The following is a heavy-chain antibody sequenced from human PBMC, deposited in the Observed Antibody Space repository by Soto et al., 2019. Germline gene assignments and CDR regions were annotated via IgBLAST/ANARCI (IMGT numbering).Heavy chain of an antibody. D-gene: IGHD2-2*01. Sequence: SETLSLTCTVSGGSVSNFYLNWIRQPAGKGLEWIGRIYSSGGTNYNPSLRSRVTMSVDTSKNQFSLKLNSVTAADTAVYYCARSSHKQSWFDPWGQGTLVTVSS. CDR2: IYSSGGT. CDR1: GGSVSNFY. J-gene: IGHJ5*02. V-gene: IGHV4-4*07. CDR3: ARSSHKQSWFDP.